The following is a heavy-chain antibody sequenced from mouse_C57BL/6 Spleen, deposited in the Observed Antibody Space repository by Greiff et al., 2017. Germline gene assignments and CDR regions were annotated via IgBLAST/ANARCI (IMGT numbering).Heavy chain of an antibody. V-gene: IGHV5-4*01. CDR2: ISDGGSYT. D-gene: IGHD4-1*01. Sequence: EVHLVESGGGLVKPGGSLKLSCAASGFTFSSYAMSWVRQTPEKRLEWVATISDGGSYTYYPENVKGLFTISRDKAKNNLYLQMSHLKSEDTAMYYCAREAGTFDDWGQGTTLTVSS. J-gene: IGHJ2*01. CDR3: AREAGTFDD. CDR1: GFTFSSYA.